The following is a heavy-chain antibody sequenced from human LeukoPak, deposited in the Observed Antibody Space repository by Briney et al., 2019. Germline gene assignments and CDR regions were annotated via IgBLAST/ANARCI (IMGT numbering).Heavy chain of an antibody. CDR3: ARASGSSSSKYWVSYYYYYYMDV. CDR1: GGTFSSYA. CDR2: IIPIFGTA. J-gene: IGHJ6*03. V-gene: IGHV1-69*05. D-gene: IGHD6-6*01. Sequence: SVRVSCTASGGTFSSYAISWVRQAPGQGLEWMGGIIPIFGTANYAQKFQGRVTITTDESTSTAYMELSSLRSEDTAVYYCARASGSSSSKYWVSYYYYYYMDVWGKGTTVTVSS.